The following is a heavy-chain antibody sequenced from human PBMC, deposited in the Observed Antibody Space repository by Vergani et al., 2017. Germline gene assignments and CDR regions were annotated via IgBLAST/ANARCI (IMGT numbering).Heavy chain of an antibody. CDR2: IIPIFGTA. J-gene: IGHJ3*02. V-gene: IGHV1-69*13. Sequence: QVQLLQSGAEVKMPGSSVKVSCKASGGTFNNYAISWVRQAPGQGLEWMGRIIPIFGTANYAQKFQGRVTITADESTSTAYMELSSLRSEDTAVYYCARARRLGEAFDIWGQGTMVTVSS. CDR3: ARARRLGEAFDI. CDR1: GGTFNNYA.